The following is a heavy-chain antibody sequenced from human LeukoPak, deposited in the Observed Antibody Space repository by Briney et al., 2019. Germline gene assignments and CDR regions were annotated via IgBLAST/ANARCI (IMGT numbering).Heavy chain of an antibody. Sequence: SETLSLTCAVYGGSFSGYYWSWIRQPPGKGLEWIGEINHSGSTNYNPSLKSRVTISVDTSKNQFSLKLSSVTAADTTVYYCARQNFYRYCRSTSCYRPYYYYYMDVWGKGTTVTISS. D-gene: IGHD2-2*01. CDR1: GGSFSGYY. CDR3: ARQNFYRYCRSTSCYRPYYYYYMDV. V-gene: IGHV4-34*01. J-gene: IGHJ6*03. CDR2: INHSGST.